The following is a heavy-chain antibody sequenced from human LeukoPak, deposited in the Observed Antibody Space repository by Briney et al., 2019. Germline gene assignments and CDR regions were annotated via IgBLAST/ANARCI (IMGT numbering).Heavy chain of an antibody. V-gene: IGHV3-21*01. J-gene: IGHJ3*01. CDR3: ARGLGRSFDV. CDR1: GFTFSQFN. Sequence: GGSLRLSCEVSGFTFSQFNMNWVRQAPGRGLEWVSSITSSSSHINNANSVQGRFTIPRDNAKNSLFLQMDSLRAEDTAVYYCARGLGRSFDVWGQGTVVTVFS. CDR2: ITSSSSHI. D-gene: IGHD1-26*01.